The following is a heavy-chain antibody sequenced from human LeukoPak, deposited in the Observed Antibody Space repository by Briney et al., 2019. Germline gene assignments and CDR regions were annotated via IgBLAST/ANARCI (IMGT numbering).Heavy chain of an antibody. CDR2: ISSSSSYI. J-gene: IGHJ4*02. CDR3: ARAGITMVRGVLDY. D-gene: IGHD3-10*01. Sequence: PGGSLRLSCAASGFTFSSYSMNWVRQAPGKGLEWGSPISSSSSYIYYADSVKGRFTISRDNANISLYLQMNSLRAEDTAVYYCARAGITMVRGVLDYWGQGTLVTVSS. CDR1: GFTFSSYS. V-gene: IGHV3-21*01.